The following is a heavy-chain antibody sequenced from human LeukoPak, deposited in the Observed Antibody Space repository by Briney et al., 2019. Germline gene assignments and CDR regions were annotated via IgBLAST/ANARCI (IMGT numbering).Heavy chain of an antibody. CDR2: INHSGST. Sequence: SETLSLTCAVYGGSFSGYYWSWIRQPPGKGLEWIGEINHSGSTNYNPSLKSRVTISVDTSKSQFSLKLSSVTAADTAVYYCARGPIDFWSGPPYYYGMDVWGQGTTVTVSS. J-gene: IGHJ6*02. D-gene: IGHD3-3*01. CDR1: GGSFSGYY. V-gene: IGHV4-34*01. CDR3: ARGPIDFWSGPPYYYGMDV.